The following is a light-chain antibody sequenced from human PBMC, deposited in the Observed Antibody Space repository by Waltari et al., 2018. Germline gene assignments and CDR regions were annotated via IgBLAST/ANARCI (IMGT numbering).Light chain of an antibody. CDR2: DVR. CDR3: NSYRGGNATRYV. J-gene: IGLJ1*01. CDR1: SSDIGRYDY. V-gene: IGLV2-14*03. Sequence: HSALTQPASVSGSPGQSITISCTGTSSDIGRYDYVSWYQQRPGKDPKLIIYDVRDRPSAVSLRFSGSNSCNTASLTVSGLQAEDEADYYCNSYRGGNATRYVFGTGTKVTVL.